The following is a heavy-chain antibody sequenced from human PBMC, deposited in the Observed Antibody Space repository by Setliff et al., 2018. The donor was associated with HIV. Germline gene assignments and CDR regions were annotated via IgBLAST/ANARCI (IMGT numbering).Heavy chain of an antibody. V-gene: IGHV1-8*02. CDR2: MNPDTGNT. Sequence: ASVKVSCKASGYTFPNYDINWVRQATGQGLEWMGWMNPDTGNTGYAQNFRGRVTMTRNTSISTAHMELSSLRSEDTAVYYCARGGHYSGSYLPRDYYMDVWGKGTTVTVSS. J-gene: IGHJ6*03. CDR1: GYTFPNYD. CDR3: ARGGHYSGSYLPRDYYMDV. D-gene: IGHD1-26*01.